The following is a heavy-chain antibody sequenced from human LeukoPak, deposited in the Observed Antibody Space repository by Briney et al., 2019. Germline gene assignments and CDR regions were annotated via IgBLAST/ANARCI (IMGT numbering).Heavy chain of an antibody. J-gene: IGHJ4*02. CDR2: IYSGGST. CDR3: ARATMIRSREYYFDY. Sequence: GGSLRLSCAASGFTVSSNYMSWVRQAPGKGLEWVSVIYSGGSTYYADSVKGRFTISRDNSKNTLYLQMNSLRTEDTAVYYCARATMIRSREYYFDYWGQGTLVTVSS. V-gene: IGHV3-53*01. D-gene: IGHD3-22*01. CDR1: GFTVSSNY.